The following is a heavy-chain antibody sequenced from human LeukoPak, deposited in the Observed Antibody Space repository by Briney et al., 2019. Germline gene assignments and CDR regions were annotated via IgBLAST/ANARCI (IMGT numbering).Heavy chain of an antibody. D-gene: IGHD6-13*01. CDR3: AREYSSSWYYFDY. Sequence: GGSLRLSCAPSGFTASSNYMSWVRQAPGKGLGWVLDIYSGGSTYYADAVKGRFANSRDNSKNTLFLQMNSLRAEDTAVYYCAREYSSSWYYFDYWGQGTLVTVSS. CDR1: GFTASSNY. V-gene: IGHV3-53*01. CDR2: IYSGGST. J-gene: IGHJ4*02.